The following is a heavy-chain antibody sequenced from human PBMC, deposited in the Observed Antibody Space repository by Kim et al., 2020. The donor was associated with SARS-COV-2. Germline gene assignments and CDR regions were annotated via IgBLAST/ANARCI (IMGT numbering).Heavy chain of an antibody. CDR3: ARDLGTSPGGGY. Sequence: IKDADSVQGRFASSRDNAKNALYLQMGRLRDEDTAVYFCARDLGTSPGGGYWGQGTLVTVSS. D-gene: IGHD1-7*01. CDR2: I. V-gene: IGHV3-48*02. J-gene: IGHJ4*02.